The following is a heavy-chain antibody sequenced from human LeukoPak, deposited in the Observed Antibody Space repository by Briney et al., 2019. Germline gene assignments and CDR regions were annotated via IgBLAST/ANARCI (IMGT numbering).Heavy chain of an antibody. V-gene: IGHV3-7*01. CDR3: ARESFAARWD. Sequence: PGGSLRLSCAASGFTFSRYWMSWVRQAPGKGLEWVANIKQDGSEKYYVDSVKGRFTISRDNAKTSLSLQMNGLRAEDTAVYYCARESFAARWDWGQGTLVTVSS. CDR1: GFTFSRYW. D-gene: IGHD6-6*01. J-gene: IGHJ4*02. CDR2: IKQDGSEK.